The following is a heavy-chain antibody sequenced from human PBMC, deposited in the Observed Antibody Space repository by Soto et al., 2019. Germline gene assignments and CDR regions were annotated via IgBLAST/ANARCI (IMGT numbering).Heavy chain of an antibody. V-gene: IGHV4-61*01. CDR1: GGSITSSKHY. CDR2: IYLSGST. CDR3: ASSNIAAAGFYYYGMDV. J-gene: IGHJ6*02. D-gene: IGHD6-13*01. Sequence: SETLSLTCTVSGGSITSSKHYWSWIRQHPGKGLEWIGYIYLSGSTNYHPSLKSRVTISVDTSKNQFSLKLSSVTAADTAVYYCASSNIAAAGFYYYGMDVWGRGTTVTVSS.